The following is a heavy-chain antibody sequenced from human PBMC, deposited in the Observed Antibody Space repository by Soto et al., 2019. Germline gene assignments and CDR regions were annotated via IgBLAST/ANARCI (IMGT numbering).Heavy chain of an antibody. D-gene: IGHD1-26*01. CDR2: IYYSGST. Sequence: QVQLQESGPGLVKPSETLSLTCTVSGGSISSYYWSWIRQPPGKGLEWIGYIYYSGSTNYNPSLKSRVTISVDTCKNQLPLKLSAVTAADTAVYYCARDAVGYYFDYWGQGTLVTVFS. J-gene: IGHJ4*02. CDR1: GGSISSYY. V-gene: IGHV4-59*01. CDR3: ARDAVGYYFDY.